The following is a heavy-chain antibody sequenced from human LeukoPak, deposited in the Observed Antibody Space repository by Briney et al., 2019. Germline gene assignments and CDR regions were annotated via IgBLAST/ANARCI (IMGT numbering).Heavy chain of an antibody. Sequence: PGGSLRLSCAASGFTFNDYTMHWVRQAPGKGLEWVSGITWNSGDRDYADSVKGRFTISRDNAKDSLYLQMNSLRPEDTALYFCAKGRMGGWPCFDYWGQGIVVTVSS. J-gene: IGHJ4*02. CDR2: ITWNSGDR. CDR3: AKGRMGGWPCFDY. CDR1: GFTFNDYT. D-gene: IGHD6-19*01. V-gene: IGHV3-9*01.